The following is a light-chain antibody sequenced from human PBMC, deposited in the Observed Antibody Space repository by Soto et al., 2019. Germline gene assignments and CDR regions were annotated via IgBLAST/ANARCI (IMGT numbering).Light chain of an antibody. Sequence: ILMTPSTATLSLSPCASASLPCRASQSVSSNLAWYQQKPGQAPRLLIYGASTRATGTPARFSGSGSGTEFTLTISSLEAEDFAVYYCQQYSNWWTFGQGTKVDIK. CDR1: QSVSSN. V-gene: IGKV3-15*01. J-gene: IGKJ1*01. CDR3: QQYSNWWT. CDR2: GAS.